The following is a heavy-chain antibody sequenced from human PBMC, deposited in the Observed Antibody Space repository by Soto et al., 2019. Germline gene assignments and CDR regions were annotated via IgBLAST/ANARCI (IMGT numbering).Heavy chain of an antibody. D-gene: IGHD2-8*01. CDR1: GGSISSGDYY. CDR2: IYYSGST. V-gene: IGHV4-30-4*01. J-gene: IGHJ5*02. CDR3: AREREGYCTNGVCYRSRWFDP. Sequence: LSLTCTVSGGSISSGDYYWSWIRQPPGKGLEWIGYIYYSGSTYYNPSLKSRVTISVDTSKNQFSLKLSSVTAADTAVYYCAREREGYCTNGVCYRSRWFDPWGQGTLVTVS.